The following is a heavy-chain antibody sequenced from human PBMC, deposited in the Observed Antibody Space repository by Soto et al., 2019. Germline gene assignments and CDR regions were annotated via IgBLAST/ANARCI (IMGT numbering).Heavy chain of an antibody. CDR3: ARDREVLWFGELPRLSMDV. J-gene: IGHJ6*02. V-gene: IGHV3-30-3*01. CDR2: ISYDRSNK. D-gene: IGHD3-10*01. Sequence: PGGSLRLSCAASGFTFSSYAMHWVRQAPGKGLEWVAVISYDRSNKYYADSVKGRFTISRDNSKNTLYLQMNSLRAEDTAVYYCARDREVLWFGELPRLSMDVWGQGTTVTVSS. CDR1: GFTFSSYA.